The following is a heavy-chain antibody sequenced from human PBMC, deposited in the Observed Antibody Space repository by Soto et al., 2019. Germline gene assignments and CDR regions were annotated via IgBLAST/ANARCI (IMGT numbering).Heavy chain of an antibody. CDR3: ARDYAITIFGVAPSYGMDV. J-gene: IGHJ6*02. D-gene: IGHD3-3*01. V-gene: IGHV4-30-4*08. Sequence: ASETLSLTCTVSGGSISSGNYYWSWIRQPPGKGLEWIGYIYYSGSTYYNPSLKSRVAISVDTSKNQFSLKLSSVTAADTAVYYCARDYAITIFGVAPSYGMDVWGQGTTVT. CDR2: IYYSGST. CDR1: GGSISSGNYY.